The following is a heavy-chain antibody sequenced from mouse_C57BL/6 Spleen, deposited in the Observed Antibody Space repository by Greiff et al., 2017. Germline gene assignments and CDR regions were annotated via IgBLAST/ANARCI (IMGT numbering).Heavy chain of an antibody. J-gene: IGHJ2*01. Sequence: QVQLQQPGAELVMPGASVKLSCKASGYTFTSYWMHWVKQRPGQGLEWIGEIAPSDSYTNYNQKFKGKSTLTVDKSSSTAYMQLSSLTSEDSAVYYCARLRYYGSSHDFDYWGQGTTLTVSS. D-gene: IGHD1-1*01. V-gene: IGHV1-69*01. CDR3: ARLRYYGSSHDFDY. CDR2: IAPSDSYT. CDR1: GYTFTSYW.